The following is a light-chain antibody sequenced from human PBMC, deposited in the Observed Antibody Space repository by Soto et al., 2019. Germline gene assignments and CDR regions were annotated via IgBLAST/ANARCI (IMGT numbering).Light chain of an antibody. CDR3: QQLSGNT. Sequence: EIVLTQSPATLSLSPGERATLSCRASQSVSSKLAWYQQKPGQAPRLVIYDASSRATGIPARFSGSGSGTDFTLTISSLEPEDFAVYYCQQLSGNTFGLGTKLEIK. J-gene: IGKJ2*01. CDR2: DAS. CDR1: QSVSSK. V-gene: IGKV3-11*01.